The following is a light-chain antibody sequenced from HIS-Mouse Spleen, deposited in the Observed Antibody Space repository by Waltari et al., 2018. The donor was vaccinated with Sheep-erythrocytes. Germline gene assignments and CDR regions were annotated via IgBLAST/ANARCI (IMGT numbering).Light chain of an antibody. Sequence: SSELTQDPAVSVALGQTASITCSGDKLGDTYACWYQQKPGQSPVLVIYQDSKRPSGIPERFSGSNSGNTATLTISGTQAMDEADYYCQAWDSSTAWVFGGGTKLTVL. CDR3: QAWDSSTAWV. V-gene: IGLV3-1*01. J-gene: IGLJ3*02. CDR2: QDS. CDR1: KLGDTY.